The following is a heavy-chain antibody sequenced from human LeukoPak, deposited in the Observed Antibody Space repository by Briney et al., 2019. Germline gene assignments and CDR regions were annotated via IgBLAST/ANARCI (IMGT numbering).Heavy chain of an antibody. CDR3: ARGQWWKLHTTSYYYFDY. CDR1: GVPFSGYH. Sequence: RSSETLSLTCAVYGVPFSGYHWIGIRQPPGKAREWIGEINHSGSTNYNPSLKSRVTISGDPSKNQFSLKLSSVTAADTAVYYCARGQWWKLHTTSYYYFDYWGQGTLVTVSS. CDR2: INHSGST. D-gene: IGHD2-8*01. J-gene: IGHJ4*02. V-gene: IGHV4-34*01.